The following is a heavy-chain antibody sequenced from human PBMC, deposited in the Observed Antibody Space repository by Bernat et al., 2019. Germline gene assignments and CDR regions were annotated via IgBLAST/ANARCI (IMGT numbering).Heavy chain of an antibody. Sequence: QVQLVESGGGLVKPGGSLRLSCAASGFTFSDYYMSWIRQAPGKGLEWVSYISSSSSYTNYADSVKGRFTISRDNAKNSLYLQMNSLRAEDTAVYYCAGDPASGTNSYYGMDVWGQGTTVTVSS. J-gene: IGHJ6*02. CDR3: AGDPASGTNSYYGMDV. V-gene: IGHV3-11*06. CDR2: ISSSSSYT. CDR1: GFTFSDYY.